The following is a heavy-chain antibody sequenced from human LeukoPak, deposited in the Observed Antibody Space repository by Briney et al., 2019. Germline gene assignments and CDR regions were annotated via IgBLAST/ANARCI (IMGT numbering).Heavy chain of an antibody. V-gene: IGHV3-21*01. CDR2: ISSSSSYI. CDR1: GFTFSSYS. D-gene: IGHD3-3*01. Sequence: GGSLRLSCAASGFTFSSYSMHWVRQAPGKGLEWVSSISSSSSYIYYADSVKGRFTISRDNAKNSLYLQMNSLRAEDTAVYYCARENYDFWSGYYPNWFDPWGQGTLVTVSS. CDR3: ARENYDFWSGYYPNWFDP. J-gene: IGHJ5*02.